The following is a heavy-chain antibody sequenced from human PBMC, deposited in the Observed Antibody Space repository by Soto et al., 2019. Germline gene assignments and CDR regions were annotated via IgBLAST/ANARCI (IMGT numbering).Heavy chain of an antibody. V-gene: IGHV1-69*12. Sequence: QVQLVQPGAEVKKPGSSVKVSCKASGGTFSSYAISWVRQAPGQGLEWMGGIIPIFGTANYAQKFQGRVTITADESTSTAYMELSSLRSEDTAVYYCAREGNCGGDCGGAFDIWGQGTMVTVSS. J-gene: IGHJ3*02. CDR3: AREGNCGGDCGGAFDI. D-gene: IGHD2-21*02. CDR1: GGTFSSYA. CDR2: IIPIFGTA.